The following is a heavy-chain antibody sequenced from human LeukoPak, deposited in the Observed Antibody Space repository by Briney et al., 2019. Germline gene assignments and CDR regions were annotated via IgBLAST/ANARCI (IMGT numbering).Heavy chain of an antibody. CDR1: GGTFSSYA. CDR3: AGLLWFGDRPPTT. D-gene: IGHD3-10*01. V-gene: IGHV1-69*05. Sequence: ASVKVSCKASGGTFSSYAISWVRQAPGQGLEWMGGIIPIFGTANYAQKFQGRVTITTDESTSTAYMELSSLRSEDTAVYYCAGLLWFGDRPPTTWGQGTLVTVSS. J-gene: IGHJ5*02. CDR2: IIPIFGTA.